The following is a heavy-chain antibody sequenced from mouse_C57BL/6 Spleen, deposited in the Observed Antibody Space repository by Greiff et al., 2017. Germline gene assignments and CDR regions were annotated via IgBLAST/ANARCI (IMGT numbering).Heavy chain of an antibody. CDR1: GYTFTSYW. CDR2: IHPNSGST. V-gene: IGHV1-64*01. Sequence: QVHVKQPGAELVKPGASVKLSCKASGYTFTSYWMHWVKQRPGQGLEWIGMIHPNSGSTNYNEKFKSKATLTVDKSSSTAYMQLSSLTSEDSAVYYCARKTTGTGAMDYWGQGTSVTVSS. J-gene: IGHJ4*01. D-gene: IGHD4-1*02. CDR3: ARKTTGTGAMDY.